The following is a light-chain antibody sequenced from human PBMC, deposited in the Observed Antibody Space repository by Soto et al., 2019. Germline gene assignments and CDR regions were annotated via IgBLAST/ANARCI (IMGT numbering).Light chain of an antibody. CDR3: SSFAGSVNWV. J-gene: IGLJ3*02. CDR2: EVT. Sequence: QSVLTQPPSASGSPGQSVTISCTGSSSDVGSFNYVSWYQQHPGKAPKLIIYEVTKRPSGLPDRFSGSKSGNTASLTVSGLQADDEAQYYCSSFAGSVNWVFGGGTKLTVL. CDR1: SSDVGSFNY. V-gene: IGLV2-8*01.